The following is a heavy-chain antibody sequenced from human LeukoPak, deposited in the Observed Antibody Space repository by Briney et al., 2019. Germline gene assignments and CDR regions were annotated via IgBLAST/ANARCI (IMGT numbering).Heavy chain of an antibody. J-gene: IGHJ6*03. D-gene: IGHD6-6*01. Sequence: GRSLRLSCAASGFTFSSYSMNWVRQAPGKGLEWVSSISSSSSYIYYADSVKGRFTISRDNAKNSLYLQMNSLRAEDTAVYYCANRVAAPEIFDYYYYYMDVWGKGTTVTVSS. CDR2: ISSSSSYI. CDR3: ANRVAAPEIFDYYYYYMDV. V-gene: IGHV3-21*01. CDR1: GFTFSSYS.